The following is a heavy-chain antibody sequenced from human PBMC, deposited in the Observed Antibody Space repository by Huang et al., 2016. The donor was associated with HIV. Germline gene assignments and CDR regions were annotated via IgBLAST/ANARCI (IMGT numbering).Heavy chain of an antibody. CDR2: MNPNSGNT. Sequence: QVQLVQSGAEVKKPGASVRVSCKASGYTFTTYDINWVRQASGQGLEGMGWMNPNSGNTGYAQKFQGRVTMTRNTSISTAYMELSSLRSEDTAVYYCARMHCTKSSCSWGNWFDPWGQGTLVTVSS. CDR3: ARMHCTKSSCSWGNWFDP. J-gene: IGHJ5*02. V-gene: IGHV1-8*02. CDR1: GYTFTTYD. D-gene: IGHD2-8*01.